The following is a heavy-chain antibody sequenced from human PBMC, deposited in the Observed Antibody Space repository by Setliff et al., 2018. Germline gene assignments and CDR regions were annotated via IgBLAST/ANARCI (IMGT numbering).Heavy chain of an antibody. D-gene: IGHD3-10*02. CDR1: GFTVSGNN. J-gene: IGHJ2*01. V-gene: IGHV3-53*01. Sequence: SLRLSCVGSGFTVSGNNMNWVRQAPGKGLEWVSAIYTGGRTDSADSVKGRFTISRDGSKNTLYLQMNNLRVEGTAVYYCARGGVFGHFYFDLWGRGTLVTVSS. CDR3: ARGGVFGHFYFDL. CDR2: IYTGGRT.